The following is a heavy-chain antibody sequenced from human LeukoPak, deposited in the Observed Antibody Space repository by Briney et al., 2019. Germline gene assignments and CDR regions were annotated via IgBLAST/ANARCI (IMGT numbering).Heavy chain of an antibody. CDR3: TRDRSRAEDD. CDR1: GFTFSGHW. J-gene: IGHJ4*02. D-gene: IGHD1-14*01. V-gene: IGHV3-7*01. CDR2: INQGGSDK. Sequence: GGSLRPSCAASGFTFSGHWMSWVRQAPGKGLEWVANINQGGSDKYYVDSVKGRFTISRDNANNLLYLQMNSLRGEDTAVYYCTRDRSRAEDDWGQGTLVTVSS.